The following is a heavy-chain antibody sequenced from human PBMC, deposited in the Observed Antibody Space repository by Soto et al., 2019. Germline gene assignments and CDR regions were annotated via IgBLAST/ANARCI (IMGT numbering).Heavy chain of an antibody. CDR1: GGSIRSSNW. Sequence: QVQLQESGPGLVKPSGTLSLTCAVSGGSIRSSNWWSWVRQPPGKGLEWIGEIYHSGNTNYNPSLKSRVTMAVDKSRNQFSLKLSSVTAADTAVYYCARRWGEGMVDYWGQGTLVTVAS. J-gene: IGHJ4*02. D-gene: IGHD3-10*01. V-gene: IGHV4-4*02. CDR3: ARRWGEGMVDY. CDR2: IYHSGNT.